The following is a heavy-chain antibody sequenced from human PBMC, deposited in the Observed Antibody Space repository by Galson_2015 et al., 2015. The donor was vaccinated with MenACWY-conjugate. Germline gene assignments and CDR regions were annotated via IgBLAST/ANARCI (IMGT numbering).Heavy chain of an antibody. Sequence: SLRLSCAASGFTFSSKCMNWVRQAPGKAPEWVSYISFGNTAMYYADSVRGRFTLSRDNAKNTLYLQLTSLRAEDTAVYYCARTGGSPPRGFDYWGQGTLVTVSS. J-gene: IGHJ4*02. CDR2: ISFGNTAM. CDR1: GFTFSSKC. V-gene: IGHV3-48*04. D-gene: IGHD2-15*01. CDR3: ARTGGSPPRGFDY.